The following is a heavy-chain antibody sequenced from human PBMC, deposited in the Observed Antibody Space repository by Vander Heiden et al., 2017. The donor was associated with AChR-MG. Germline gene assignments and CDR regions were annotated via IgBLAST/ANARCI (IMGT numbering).Heavy chain of an antibody. CDR1: GFTFSSYG. CDR2: ISYDGSNK. J-gene: IGHJ6*03. CDR3: AKFKEESAMVLRLDMDV. D-gene: IGHD5-18*01. V-gene: IGHV3-30*18. Sequence: QVQLVESGGGVVQPGRSLRLSCAASGFTFSSYGMHWVRQAPGKGLEWVAVISYDGSNKYYADSVKGRFTISRDNSKNTLYLQMNSLRAEDTAVYYCAKFKEESAMVLRLDMDVWGKGTTVTVSS.